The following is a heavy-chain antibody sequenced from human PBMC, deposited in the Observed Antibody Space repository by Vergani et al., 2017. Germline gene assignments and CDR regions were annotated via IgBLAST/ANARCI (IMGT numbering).Heavy chain of an antibody. V-gene: IGHV3-64*04. CDR2: ISSSGSTI. CDR3: ARDPRRIWSGYPPYYFDY. CDR1: GFTFSSYA. D-gene: IGHD3-3*01. J-gene: IGHJ4*02. Sequence: VQLVESGGGLVQPGGSLRLSCSASGFTFSSYAMHWVRQAPGKGLEYVSAISSSGSTIYYADSVKGRFTISRDNAKNSLYLQMNSLRAEDTAVYYCARDPRRIWSGYPPYYFDYWGQETLVTVSS.